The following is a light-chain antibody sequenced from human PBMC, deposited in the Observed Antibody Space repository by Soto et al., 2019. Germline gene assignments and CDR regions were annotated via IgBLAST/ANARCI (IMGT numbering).Light chain of an antibody. J-gene: IGLJ2*01. CDR1: SSDIGGYNY. V-gene: IGLV2-14*03. CDR3: ASYASSNTVL. CDR2: DVS. Sequence: QSALTQPASVSGSPGQSITISCTGTSSDIGGYNYVSWYQQHPGKALKLMIYDVSDRPSGVSNRFSGSKSGNTASLTISGLQAEDEADYYCASYASSNTVLFGGGTQLTVL.